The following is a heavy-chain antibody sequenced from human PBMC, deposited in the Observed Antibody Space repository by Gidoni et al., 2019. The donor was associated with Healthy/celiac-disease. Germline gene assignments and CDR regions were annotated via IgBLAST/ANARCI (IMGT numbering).Heavy chain of an antibody. D-gene: IGHD2-21*02. Sequence: QVQLVESGGGVVQPGRSLRLSCAASGFSFRRHALHWARQAPGTGLEWVAVISYDGSNKYYADSVKGRFTISRDNSKNTLYLQMNSLRAEDTAVYYCARDGMGVVVVTATGIRSYFDYWGQGTLVTVSS. J-gene: IGHJ4*02. V-gene: IGHV3-30*04. CDR3: ARDGMGVVVVTATGIRSYFDY. CDR2: ISYDGSNK. CDR1: GFSFRRHA.